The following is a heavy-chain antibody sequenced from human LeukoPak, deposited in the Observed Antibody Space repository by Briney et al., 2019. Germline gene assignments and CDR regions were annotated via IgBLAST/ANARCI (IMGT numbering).Heavy chain of an antibody. D-gene: IGHD6-13*01. CDR2: INPNSGGT. CDR3: ARDSDVGQLAPLVD. J-gene: IGHJ4*02. V-gene: IGHV1-2*02. CDR1: GYTFTGYY. Sequence: ASVKVSCKASGYTFTGYYMHWVRQAPGQGLEWMGWINPNSGGTNYAQKFQGRVTMTRDTSISTAYMELSRLRSDDTAVYYCARDSDVGQLAPLVDWGQGTLVTVSS.